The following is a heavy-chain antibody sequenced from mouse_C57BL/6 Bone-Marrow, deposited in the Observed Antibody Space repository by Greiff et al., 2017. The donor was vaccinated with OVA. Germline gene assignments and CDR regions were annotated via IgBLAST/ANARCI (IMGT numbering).Heavy chain of an antibody. CDR1: GFTFSSSG. V-gene: IGHV5-6*01. Sequence: EVHLVESGGDLVKPGGSLKLSCAASGFTFSSSGLSWVRQTPDKRLEWVATISSGGSYTYYPDSVKGRFTISRDNAKNTLYLQMSSLKSEDTAMYYCARHPNYFDYWGQGTTLTVSS. CDR3: ARHPNYFDY. CDR2: ISSGGSYT. J-gene: IGHJ2*01.